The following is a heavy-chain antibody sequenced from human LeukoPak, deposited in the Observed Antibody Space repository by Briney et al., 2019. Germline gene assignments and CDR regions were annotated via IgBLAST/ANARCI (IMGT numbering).Heavy chain of an antibody. CDR3: AKAKSDSYFDY. CDR2: ISGSGAST. CDR1: GFTFSNYA. D-gene: IGHD2-21*02. J-gene: IGHJ4*02. Sequence: GGSLRLSCAASGFTFSNYAMSWVRQAPGKGLEWVSTISGSGASTYYADSVKGRFTLSRDNSKNTLHLQMSSLRAEDTAVYYCAKAKSDSYFDYWGQGTLVTVSS. V-gene: IGHV3-23*01.